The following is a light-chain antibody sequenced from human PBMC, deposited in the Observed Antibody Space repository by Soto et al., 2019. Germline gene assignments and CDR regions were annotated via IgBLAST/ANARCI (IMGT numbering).Light chain of an antibody. J-gene: IGKJ1*01. CDR3: QHYKMYSPWT. CDR2: GAS. CDR1: QSVSSIY. V-gene: IGKV3-20*01. Sequence: EIVLTQSPGTLSLSPGERATLSCRASQSVSSIYLAWYQQKPGQAPRLLIYGASSRATGIPDRFSGSGSGTDSTLTISSLQPDDFATYYCQHYKMYSPWTFGQGTKVDIK.